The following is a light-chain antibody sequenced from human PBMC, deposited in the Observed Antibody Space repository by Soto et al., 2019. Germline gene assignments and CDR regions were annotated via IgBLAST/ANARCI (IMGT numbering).Light chain of an antibody. CDR2: DVT. CDR1: SSDVGGYNY. J-gene: IGLJ1*01. Sequence: QSALTQPASVSGSPGQSITISCTGTSSDVGGYNYVSWYQQHPVKAPKLMIYDVTNRPSGVSDRFSGSKSGNTASLTISGLQAEDEADYYCRSYTSSSTPYVFGTGTKVT. V-gene: IGLV2-14*01. CDR3: RSYTSSSTPYV.